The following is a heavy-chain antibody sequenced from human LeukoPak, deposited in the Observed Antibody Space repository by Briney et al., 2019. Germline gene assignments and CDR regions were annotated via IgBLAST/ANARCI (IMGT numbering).Heavy chain of an antibody. CDR3: AKQLGYCSDGSCYFPY. CDR2: ISNNGGYT. CDR1: GFTFSSSA. D-gene: IGHD2-15*01. J-gene: IGHJ4*02. V-gene: IGHV3-23*01. Sequence: GGSLRLSCAASGFTFSSSAMSWVRQAPGKGLEWVSAISNNGGYTYYADSVQGRFTISRDNSKSTLCLQMNSLRAEDTAVYYCAKQLGYCSDGSCYFPYWGQGTLVTVST.